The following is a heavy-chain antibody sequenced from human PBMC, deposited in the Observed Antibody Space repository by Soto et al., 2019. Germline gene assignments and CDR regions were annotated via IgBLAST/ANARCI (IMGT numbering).Heavy chain of an antibody. D-gene: IGHD6-6*01. CDR3: ARHRARNWFDP. V-gene: IGHV4-39*01. J-gene: IGHJ5*02. CDR1: GGSISSSSYY. Sequence: PSETLSLTCIVSGGSISSSSYYWGWSRQPPGKGLERIGSIYYSGSTYYNPSLKSRVTISVDTSKTQFSLKLSSVTAADTAVFYCARHRARNWFDPWGQGTLVTVSS. CDR2: IYYSGST.